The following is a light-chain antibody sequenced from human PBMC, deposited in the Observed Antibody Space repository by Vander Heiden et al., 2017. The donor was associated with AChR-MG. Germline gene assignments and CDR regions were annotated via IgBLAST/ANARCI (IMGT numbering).Light chain of an antibody. J-gene: IGLJ1*01. CDR3: CSYAGSYTEV. Sequence: QSALTQPRSVSGSPGQSVTISCTGTSSDVGGYNYVSWYQQHPGKAPKLMLNDVNKRPSGVPDRFSGSKSGNTASLTISGLQAEDEADYYCCSYAGSYTEVFGTGTKVTVL. CDR1: SSDVGGYNY. CDR2: DVN. V-gene: IGLV2-11*01.